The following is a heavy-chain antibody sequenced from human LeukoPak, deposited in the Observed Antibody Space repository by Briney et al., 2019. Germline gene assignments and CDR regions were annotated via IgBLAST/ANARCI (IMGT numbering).Heavy chain of an antibody. CDR2: ISRSSRYI. CDR3: PRDSPPLWFGELGSMEV. J-gene: IGHJ6*04. D-gene: IGHD3-10*01. CDR1: GFTLRSYS. Sequence: GGSLRLSCRASGFTLRSYSVNGVRRAPGGGREGVSSISRSSRYIFYGDSVKGGFTISRDNPKNSLYLKMNTLRPGHTRVYHCPRDSPPLWFGELGSMEVGGKGTTVTVSP. V-gene: IGHV3-21*01.